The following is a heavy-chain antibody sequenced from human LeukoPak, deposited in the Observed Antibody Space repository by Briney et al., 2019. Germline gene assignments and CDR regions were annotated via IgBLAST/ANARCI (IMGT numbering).Heavy chain of an antibody. D-gene: IGHD2-15*01. CDR2: IYYSGST. CDR1: GGSISSYY. J-gene: IGHJ4*02. CDR3: ARGYSATLFDY. Sequence: SETLSLTCTVSGGSISSYYWSWIRQPPGKGLEWIGYIYYSGSTNYNPSLKSRVTISVDTSKNQFSLKLSSVIAADTAVYYCARGYSATLFDYWGQGTLVTVSS. V-gene: IGHV4-59*01.